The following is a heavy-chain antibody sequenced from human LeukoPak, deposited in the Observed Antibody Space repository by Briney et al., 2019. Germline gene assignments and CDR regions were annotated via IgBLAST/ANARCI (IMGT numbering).Heavy chain of an antibody. Sequence: SETLSLTCTVSGGSISSYYWNWIRQPPGKGLEWIGYIYYSGSTNYNPSLKSRVTISVDTSKNQFSLKLSSVTAADTAVYYCARDYYDRNDAFDIWGRGTMVTVSS. CDR3: ARDYYDRNDAFDI. J-gene: IGHJ3*02. V-gene: IGHV4-59*01. D-gene: IGHD3-22*01. CDR1: GGSISSYY. CDR2: IYYSGST.